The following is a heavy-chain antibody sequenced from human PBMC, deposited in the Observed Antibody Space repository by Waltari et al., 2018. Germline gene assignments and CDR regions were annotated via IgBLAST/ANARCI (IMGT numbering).Heavy chain of an antibody. J-gene: IGHJ4*02. CDR2: ISSSSSYI. CDR1: GFTFSSYS. CDR3: ARSRDIVVVTANGGFDY. D-gene: IGHD2-2*01. Sequence: EVQLVESGGGLVKPGGSLRLSCAASGFTFSSYSMNWVRQAPGKGLEWVSSISSSSSYIYYAESVKGRFTIYRDNAKNSLYLQMNSLRDEDTAVYYCARSRDIVVVTANGGFDYWGQGTLVTVSS. V-gene: IGHV3-21*01.